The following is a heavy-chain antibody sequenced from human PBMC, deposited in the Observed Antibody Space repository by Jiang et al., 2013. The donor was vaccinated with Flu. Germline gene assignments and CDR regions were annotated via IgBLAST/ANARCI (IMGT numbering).Heavy chain of an antibody. V-gene: IGHV3-30*18. Sequence: GFTFSSYGMHWVRQAPGKGLEWVAVISYDGSNKYYADSVKGRFTISRDNSKNTLYLQMNSLRAEDTAVYYCANQRSGGWGQGTLVTVSS. CDR1: GFTFSSYG. CDR3: ANQRSGG. CDR2: ISYDGSNK. J-gene: IGHJ4*02.